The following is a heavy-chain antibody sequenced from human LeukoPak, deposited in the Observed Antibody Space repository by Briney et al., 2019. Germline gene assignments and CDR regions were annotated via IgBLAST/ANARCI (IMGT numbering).Heavy chain of an antibody. V-gene: IGHV3-48*01. CDR2: ISSSSSTI. CDR3: ARVDRHDAFDI. Sequence: GGSLRLSCAASGFTFSSYSMNWVRQAPGKGLEWVSYISSSSSTIYYADSVKGRFTISRDNAKNSLYLQMNSLRAEDTAVYYCARVDRHDAFDIWGQGTMATVSS. D-gene: IGHD3-16*02. J-gene: IGHJ3*02. CDR1: GFTFSSYS.